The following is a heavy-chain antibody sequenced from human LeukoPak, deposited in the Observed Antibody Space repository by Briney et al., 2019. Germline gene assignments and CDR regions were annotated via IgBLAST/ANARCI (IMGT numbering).Heavy chain of an antibody. D-gene: IGHD6-19*01. Sequence: GASVKVSCKASGYSFTGYYLDWVRQAPGQGLEWMGWINPKSGGTNYAQKFQGRVTMTRDTSISTAYMELSSLRSDDTAIYYCARRVFSGWGYYFDYWGQGTLVTVSS. J-gene: IGHJ4*02. CDR1: GYSFTGYY. V-gene: IGHV1-2*02. CDR3: ARRVFSGWGYYFDY. CDR2: INPKSGGT.